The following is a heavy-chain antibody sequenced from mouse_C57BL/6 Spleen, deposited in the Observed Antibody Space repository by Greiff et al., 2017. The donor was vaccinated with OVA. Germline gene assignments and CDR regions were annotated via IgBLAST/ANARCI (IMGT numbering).Heavy chain of an antibody. J-gene: IGHJ2*01. D-gene: IGHD5-1*01. CDR2: IDPSDSYT. V-gene: IGHV1-69*01. Sequence: QVQLQQPGAELVMPGASVKLSCKASGYTFTSYWMHWVKQRPGQGLEWIGEIDPSDSYTNYNQKFKGKSTLTVDKSSSTAYMQLSSLTSEDSAVYYCARVPRSYYFDYWGQGTTLTVSS. CDR3: ARVPRSYYFDY. CDR1: GYTFTSYW.